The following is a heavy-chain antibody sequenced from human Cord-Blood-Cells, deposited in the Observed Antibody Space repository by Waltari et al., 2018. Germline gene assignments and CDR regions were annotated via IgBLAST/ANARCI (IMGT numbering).Heavy chain of an antibody. CDR1: GGSISSGGYY. Sequence: QVQLQESGPGLVKPSQTLSLTCTVSGGSISSGGYYWSWIRQHPGKGLAWIGYIYYIRGTSNHPSLKSRVTRSVDTSKNQFSLKLSSVTAADTAVYYCARRGYDDAFDIWGQGTMVTVSS. CDR3: ARRGYDDAFDI. V-gene: IGHV4-31*03. D-gene: IGHD5-12*01. J-gene: IGHJ3*02. CDR2: IYYIRGT.